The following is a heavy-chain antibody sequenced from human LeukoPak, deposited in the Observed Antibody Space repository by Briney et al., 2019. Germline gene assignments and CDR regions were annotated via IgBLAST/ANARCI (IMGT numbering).Heavy chain of an antibody. V-gene: IGHV3-43*02. CDR2: IHADGGRT. D-gene: IGHD2/OR15-2a*01. Sequence: PGGSLRLSCAASGFAFADYAMHWVRQIPGKGLECVAHIHADGGRTFYADSVKGRFTVSRGNGKTSLFLQMDSLTSDDTALYYCSTWAFYHGLDVWGQGATVIVSS. J-gene: IGHJ6*02. CDR3: STWAFYHGLDV. CDR1: GFAFADYA.